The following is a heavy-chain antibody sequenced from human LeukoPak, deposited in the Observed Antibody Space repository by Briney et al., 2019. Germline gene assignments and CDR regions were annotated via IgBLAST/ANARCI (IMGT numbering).Heavy chain of an antibody. Sequence: ASVKVSCKASGGTFSSYAISWVRQAPGQGLEWVGGIIPILGTANYAQKFQGRVTITADESTSTAYMELSSLRSEDTAVYYCARVSPPHYDSPYFDYWGQGTLVTVSS. CDR2: IIPILGTA. CDR3: ARVSPPHYDSPYFDY. J-gene: IGHJ4*02. CDR1: GGTFSSYA. D-gene: IGHD3-22*01. V-gene: IGHV1-69*13.